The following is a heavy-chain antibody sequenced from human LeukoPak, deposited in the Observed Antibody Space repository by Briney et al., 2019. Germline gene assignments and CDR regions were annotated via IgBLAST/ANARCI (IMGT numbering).Heavy chain of an antibody. D-gene: IGHD5-12*01. CDR2: ISYDGSNK. CDR3: AGGPPRGAERAPLAN. J-gene: IGHJ4*02. V-gene: IGHV3-30-3*01. CDR1: GFTFSSYA. Sequence: GGSLRLSCAASGFTFSSYAMYWVRQAPGKGLEWVAVISYDGSNKYYGDSVKGRFTISRDNSKNTLYLEMNSLRAEDTAVYYCAGGPPRGAERAPLANWGQGTLVTVSS.